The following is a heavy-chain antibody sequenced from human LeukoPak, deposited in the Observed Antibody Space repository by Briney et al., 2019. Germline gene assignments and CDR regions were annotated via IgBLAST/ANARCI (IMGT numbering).Heavy chain of an antibody. Sequence: PGGSLRLSCAASEFSVGSNYMTWVRQAPGKGLEWVSLIYSGGSTYYADSVKGRFTISRDNAKNSLYLQMNSLRAEDTAVYYCARGFEYSSSSDAFDIWGQGTMVTVSS. J-gene: IGHJ3*02. CDR3: ARGFEYSSSSDAFDI. CDR1: EFSVGSNY. V-gene: IGHV3-66*01. CDR2: IYSGGST. D-gene: IGHD6-6*01.